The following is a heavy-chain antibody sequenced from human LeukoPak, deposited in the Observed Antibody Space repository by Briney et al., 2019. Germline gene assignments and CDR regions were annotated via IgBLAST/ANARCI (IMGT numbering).Heavy chain of an antibody. CDR3: AVGDPYQLLEE. CDR2: FDLEDGDGET. J-gene: IGHJ4*02. D-gene: IGHD1-26*01. Sequence: GASVKVSCKVSGYSLTEISKYWVRQAPGKGLEWMGGFDLEDGDGETFYGQKFEGRLTMTEDTSTDTVYMELSSLTPDDTAVYYGAVGDPYQLLEEWGQGTLVTVSS. CDR1: GYSLTEIS. V-gene: IGHV1-24*01.